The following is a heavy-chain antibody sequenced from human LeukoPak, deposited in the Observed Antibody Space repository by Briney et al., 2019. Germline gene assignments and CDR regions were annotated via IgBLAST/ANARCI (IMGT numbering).Heavy chain of an antibody. Sequence: SETLSLTCAVYGGSFSDYYWSWIRQPPGKGLEWIGEVNHSGSTNYNPSLKSRVTISVDTSKNQFSLKLSSVTAADTAVYCCARSSIAAAGSQFDYWGQGTLVTVSS. CDR1: GGSFSDYY. D-gene: IGHD6-13*01. CDR2: VNHSGST. CDR3: ARSSIAAAGSQFDY. J-gene: IGHJ4*02. V-gene: IGHV4-34*01.